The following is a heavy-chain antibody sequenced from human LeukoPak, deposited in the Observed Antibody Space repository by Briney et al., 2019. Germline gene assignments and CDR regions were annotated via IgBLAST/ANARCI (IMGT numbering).Heavy chain of an antibody. J-gene: IGHJ4*02. D-gene: IGHD1-26*01. V-gene: IGHV7-4-1*02. Sequence: ASVKVSCKASGYTFSSYTMNWVRQAPGQGLEWMGWINTNTGNPTYAQDYTGRFVFSLDTSVSTTYLQISRLKAEDTAVYYCASGPSYSGSNEYLDSWGQGTLVIVSS. CDR2: INTNTGNP. CDR3: ASGPSYSGSNEYLDS. CDR1: GYTFSSYT.